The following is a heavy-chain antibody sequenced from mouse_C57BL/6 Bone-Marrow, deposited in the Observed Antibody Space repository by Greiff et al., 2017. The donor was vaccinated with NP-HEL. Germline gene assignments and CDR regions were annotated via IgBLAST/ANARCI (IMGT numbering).Heavy chain of an antibody. CDR1: GYTFTDYY. CDR3: ANYYGSSYIPDWFAY. Sequence: EVQLQQSGPVLVKPGASVKMSCKASGYTFTDYYMNWVKQSHGKSLEWIGVINPYNGGTSYNQKFKGKATLTVDKSSSTAYMELNSLTSEDSAVYYCANYYGSSYIPDWFAYWGQGTLVTVSA. V-gene: IGHV1-19*01. J-gene: IGHJ3*01. D-gene: IGHD1-1*01. CDR2: INPYNGGT.